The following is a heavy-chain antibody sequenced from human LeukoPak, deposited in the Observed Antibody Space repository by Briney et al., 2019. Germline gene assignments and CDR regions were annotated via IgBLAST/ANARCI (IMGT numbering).Heavy chain of an antibody. Sequence: GGSLRLSCAASGFTFSSYAMHWVRQAPGKGLEWVAVISYDGSNKYYADSVKGRFTISRDNSKNTLYLQMNSLRAEDTAVYYCARDRRHDILTGYPPSAFDIWGQGTMVTVSS. CDR2: ISYDGSNK. J-gene: IGHJ3*02. D-gene: IGHD3-9*01. V-gene: IGHV3-30*04. CDR1: GFTFSSYA. CDR3: ARDRRHDILTGYPPSAFDI.